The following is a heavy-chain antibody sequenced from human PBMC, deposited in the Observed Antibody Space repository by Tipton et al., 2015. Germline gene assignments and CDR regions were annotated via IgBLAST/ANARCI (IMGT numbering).Heavy chain of an antibody. CDR2: IQYSGST. D-gene: IGHD5-24*01. CDR1: SDSISKYY. V-gene: IGHV4-4*08. CDR3: ARDFTPYNYYAMDV. J-gene: IGHJ6*02. Sequence: LRLSCSVSSDSISKYYWSWIRQPPGKELEWIGYIQYSGSTNYNPSLKSRVTISIDTSKNQFSLNLSSVTAADTAVYYCARDFTPYNYYAMDVWGQGTSVTVSS.